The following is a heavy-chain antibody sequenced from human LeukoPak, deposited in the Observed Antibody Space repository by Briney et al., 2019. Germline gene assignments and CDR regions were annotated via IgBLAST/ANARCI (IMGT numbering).Heavy chain of an antibody. V-gene: IGHV3-30*18. CDR3: AKEGSIVVHYYFDY. CDR1: GFTFSSYG. D-gene: IGHD2-2*01. CDR2: ISYDGSNK. Sequence: PGRSLRLSCAASGFTFSSYGMHWVRQAPGKGLEWVAVISYDGSNKYYADSVKGRFTISRDNSKNTLYLQMNSLRAEDTAVYYCAKEGSIVVHYYFDYWGQGTLVTVSS. J-gene: IGHJ4*02.